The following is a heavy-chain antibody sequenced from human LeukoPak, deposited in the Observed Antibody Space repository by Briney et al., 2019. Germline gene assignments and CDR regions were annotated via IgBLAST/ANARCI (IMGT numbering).Heavy chain of an antibody. Sequence: PGRSLRLSCAASGFTFSSYAMHWVRQAPGKGLEWVAVISYDGNNKYYANSVKGRFTISRDNSKNTLYLQMNSLRPEDTAIYYCARGNWGSLFDAFDIWGQGTMVTVSS. CDR1: GFTFSSYA. D-gene: IGHD7-27*01. J-gene: IGHJ3*02. CDR3: ARGNWGSLFDAFDI. V-gene: IGHV3-30-3*01. CDR2: ISYDGNNK.